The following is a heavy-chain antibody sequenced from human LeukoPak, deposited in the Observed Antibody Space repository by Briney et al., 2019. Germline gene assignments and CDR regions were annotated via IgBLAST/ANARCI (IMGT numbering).Heavy chain of an antibody. CDR2: INHSGST. Sequence: SETLSLTCAVYGGSFSGYYWSWIRQPPGKGPEWIGEINHSGSTNYNPSLKSRVTISVDTSKNQFSLKLSSVTAADTAVYYCARGRYAGMDVWGQGTTVTVSS. D-gene: IGHD1-1*01. V-gene: IGHV4-34*01. CDR3: ARGRYAGMDV. J-gene: IGHJ6*02. CDR1: GGSFSGYY.